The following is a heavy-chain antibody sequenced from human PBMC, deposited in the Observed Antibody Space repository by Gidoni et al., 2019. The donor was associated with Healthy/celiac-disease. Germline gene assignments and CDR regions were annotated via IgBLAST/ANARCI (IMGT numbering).Heavy chain of an antibody. CDR3: AKDIAVAGSFDY. J-gene: IGHJ4*02. D-gene: IGHD6-19*01. Sequence: QVQLVASGGGVVQPGRSLRLSCAASGFTFSSYGMHWVRQAPGKGLEWVAVISYDGSNKYYADSVKGRFTISRDNSKNTLYLQMNSLRAEDTAVYYCAKDIAVAGSFDYWGQGTLVTVSS. CDR2: ISYDGSNK. V-gene: IGHV3-30*18. CDR1: GFTFSSYG.